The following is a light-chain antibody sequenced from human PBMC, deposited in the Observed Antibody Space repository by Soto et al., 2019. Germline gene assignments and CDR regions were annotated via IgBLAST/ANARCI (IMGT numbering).Light chain of an antibody. CDR1: QTIFSW. CDR3: QQYHSYSRT. J-gene: IGKJ1*01. CDR2: KAS. Sequence: DIQMTQSPSTLSASVGDRVTITCRASQTIFSWLAWYQQKPGTPPKLLIYKASTLQSGDPSRFSGSGSGTEFTLTISSLQPDDIATSYCQQYHSYSRTFGQGTKVEFK. V-gene: IGKV1-5*03.